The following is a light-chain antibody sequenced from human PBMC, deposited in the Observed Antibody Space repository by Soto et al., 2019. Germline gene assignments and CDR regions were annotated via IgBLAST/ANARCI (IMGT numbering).Light chain of an antibody. CDR3: ISYTSNRVYV. Sequence: QSALTQPASVSASPGQSITISCTGTNSDVGGYDYVSWYQHHPGKAPKLMIYGVRNLPSGVSHRFSGSKSGNTASLTISGLQAEDEADYYCISYTSNRVYVFGTGTKVTVL. CDR2: GVR. J-gene: IGLJ1*01. CDR1: NSDVGGYDY. V-gene: IGLV2-14*01.